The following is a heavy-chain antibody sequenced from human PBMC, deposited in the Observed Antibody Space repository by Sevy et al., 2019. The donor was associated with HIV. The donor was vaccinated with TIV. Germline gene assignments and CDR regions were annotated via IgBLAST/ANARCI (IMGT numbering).Heavy chain of an antibody. Sequence: GGSLRLSCGASGFSFSINAMNWVRQAPGKGPEWVSGIDSGGLTYYADSVKGRFTISRDNSMEMLFLQMNSLRPDDTAVYYCATGDTAMITDLDYWGQGTLVTVSS. J-gene: IGHJ4*02. CDR1: GFSFSINA. CDR3: ATGDTAMITDLDY. V-gene: IGHV3-23*01. D-gene: IGHD5-18*01. CDR2: IDSGGLT.